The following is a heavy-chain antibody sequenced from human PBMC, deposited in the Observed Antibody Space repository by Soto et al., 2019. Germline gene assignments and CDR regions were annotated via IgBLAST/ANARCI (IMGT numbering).Heavy chain of an antibody. CDR3: AKDPYPVIAVAGLFDY. CDR2: ISGSGGST. J-gene: IGHJ4*02. V-gene: IGHV3-23*01. Sequence: EVQLLESGGGLVQPGGSLRLSCAASGFTFSSYAMSWVRQAPGKGLECVSAISGSGGSTYYAESVKGRFTISSDNSKNTLYLQMNSLRAEDTAVYYCAKDPYPVIAVAGLFDYWGQGTLVTVSS. CDR1: GFTFSSYA. D-gene: IGHD6-19*01.